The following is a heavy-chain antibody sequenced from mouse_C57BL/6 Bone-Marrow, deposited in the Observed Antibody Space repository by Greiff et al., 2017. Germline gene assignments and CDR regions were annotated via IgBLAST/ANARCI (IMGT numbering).Heavy chain of an antibody. CDR1: GFSLTSYG. CDR2: IWSDGST. J-gene: IGHJ4*01. CDR3: ARRGVYYAMDD. V-gene: IGHV2-6*03. Sequence: VKLQESGPGLVAPSQSLSITCTVSGFSLTSYGVHWVRQPPGKGLEWLVVIWSDGSTTYNSALNSRLSISKDNSKSQVFLKMNSRQTDDTSMYYCARRGVYYAMDDWGQGTSVTVSS.